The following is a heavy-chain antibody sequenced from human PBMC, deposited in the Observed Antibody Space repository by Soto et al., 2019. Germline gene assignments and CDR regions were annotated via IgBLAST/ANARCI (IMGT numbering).Heavy chain of an antibody. V-gene: IGHV4-34*01. J-gene: IGHJ4*02. D-gene: IGHD3-10*01. CDR1: GGSFSGYY. Sequence: SETLSLTCAVYGGSFSGYYWTWIRQPPGKGLEWIGEIDHSGSINYDPSLKSRVTVSVDTSKNQFSLKLNSVTAADTAVYYCARGGPGYYGSGSYYPRWGQGTLVTVSS. CDR2: IDHSGSI. CDR3: ARGGPGYYGSGSYYPR.